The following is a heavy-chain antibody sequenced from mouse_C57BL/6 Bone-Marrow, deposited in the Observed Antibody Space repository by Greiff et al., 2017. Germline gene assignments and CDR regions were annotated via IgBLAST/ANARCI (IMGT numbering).Heavy chain of an antibody. Sequence: QVQLKQSGAELARPGASVKMSCKASGYTFTSYTMHWVKQRPGQGLEWIGYINPSSGYTKSNQKFKDKATLTADKSSSTAYMQLSSLTSEDSAVYYCATNWGFDYWGQGTTLTVSS. V-gene: IGHV1-4*01. CDR1: GYTFTSYT. J-gene: IGHJ2*01. D-gene: IGHD4-1*01. CDR2: INPSSGYT. CDR3: ATNWGFDY.